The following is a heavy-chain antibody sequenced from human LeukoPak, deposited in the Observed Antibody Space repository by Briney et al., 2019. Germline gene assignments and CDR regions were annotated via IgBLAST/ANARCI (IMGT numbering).Heavy chain of an antibody. CDR1: GFTFSDYA. V-gene: IGHV3-49*04. D-gene: IGHD3-10*01. J-gene: IGHJ4*02. CDR3: SRAYSTGWFGINDY. CDR2: IRNKANGGTA. Sequence: PGQSLRLSCTASGFTFSDYAMTWVRQAPGKGLEWVGFIRNKANGGTADYAASVKGRFTISRDDSKTIAYLQMNSLRTDDTAVYYCSRAYSTGWFGINDYWGQGALVTASS.